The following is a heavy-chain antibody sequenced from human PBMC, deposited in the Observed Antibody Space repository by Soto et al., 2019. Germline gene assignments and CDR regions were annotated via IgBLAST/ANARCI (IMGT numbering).Heavy chain of an antibody. CDR3: ARDQAPAAIYYYYHGMDV. V-gene: IGHV1-3*01. J-gene: IGHJ6*02. Sequence: QVQLVQSGAEVKKPGASVKVSCKASGYTFTSYAMHWVRQAPGQRLEWMGWINAGNGNTKYSQKFQGRVTITRDTSASTAYMELSSLRSEDTAVYYCARDQAPAAIYYYYHGMDVWGQGTTVTVSS. CDR1: GYTFTSYA. D-gene: IGHD2-2*01. CDR2: INAGNGNT.